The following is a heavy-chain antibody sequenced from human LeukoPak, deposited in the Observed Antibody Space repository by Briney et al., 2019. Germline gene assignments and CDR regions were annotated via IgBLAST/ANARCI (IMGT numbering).Heavy chain of an antibody. V-gene: IGHV3-30*18. CDR3: AKGLSGWSPFDP. Sequence: GGSLRLSCAASGFTFSTYGMHWVRQAPGRGLEWVAVISYDGSEKYYPDSVKGRFTISRDNSRNTLYLQMNSLRAEDTAVYYCAKGLSGWSPFDPWGQGTLVTVSS. J-gene: IGHJ5*02. CDR2: ISYDGSEK. D-gene: IGHD6-19*01. CDR1: GFTFSTYG.